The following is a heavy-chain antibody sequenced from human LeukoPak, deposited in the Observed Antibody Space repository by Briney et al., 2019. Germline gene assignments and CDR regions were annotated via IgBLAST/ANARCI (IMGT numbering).Heavy chain of an antibody. D-gene: IGHD2-15*01. CDR1: GGSFSGYY. Sequence: SETLSLTCAVYGGSFSGYYWSWIRQPPGKGLEWIGEINHSGSTNYNPSLKSRVTISVDTSKNQFSLKLSSVTAADTAVYYCARESHSENWFDPWGQGTLVTVSS. CDR2: INHSGST. J-gene: IGHJ5*02. V-gene: IGHV4-34*01. CDR3: ARESHSENWFDP.